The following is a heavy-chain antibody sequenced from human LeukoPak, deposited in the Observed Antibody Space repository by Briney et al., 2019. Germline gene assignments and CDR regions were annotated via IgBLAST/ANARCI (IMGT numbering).Heavy chain of an antibody. CDR1: GGTFSSHA. CDR3: ARGRTTGEFDY. Sequence: SVKVSCKASGGTFSSHAISWVRQAPGQGLEWMGVINPIFHTPTYAKKFQGRLTITKDESMSTASMDLSSLISDDTAVYYCARGRTTGEFDYWGEGTLVTVSS. CDR2: INPIFHTP. D-gene: IGHD4-11*01. J-gene: IGHJ4*02. V-gene: IGHV1-69*05.